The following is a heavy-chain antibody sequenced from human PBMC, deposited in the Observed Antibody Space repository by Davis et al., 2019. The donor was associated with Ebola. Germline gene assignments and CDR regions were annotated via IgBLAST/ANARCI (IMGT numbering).Heavy chain of an antibody. CDR3: ARAIRYFDWPTPYNWFDP. J-gene: IGHJ5*01. CDR1: GYTFTSYD. V-gene: IGHV1-8*01. Sequence: ASVKVSCKASGYTFTSYDINWVRQATGQGLEWMGSMNPNSGNTGYAQKFQGRVTMTRNTSISTAYMELSSLRSEDTAVYYCARAIRYFDWPTPYNWFDPWGQRTLVTVSS. CDR2: MNPNSGNT. D-gene: IGHD3-9*01.